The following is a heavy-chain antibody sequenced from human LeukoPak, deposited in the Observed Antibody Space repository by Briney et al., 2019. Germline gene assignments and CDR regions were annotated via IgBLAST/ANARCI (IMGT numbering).Heavy chain of an antibody. CDR3: ARGHGYGGYLVFDY. CDR1: GGSISSGGYY. D-gene: IGHD4-17*01. Sequence: SQTLSLTCTVSGGSISSGGYYWSWIRQHPGKGLEWIGYIYYSGSTHYNPSLKSRVTISVDTSKNQFSLKLSSVTAADTAVYYCARGHGYGGYLVFDYWGQGTLVTVSS. J-gene: IGHJ4*02. CDR2: IYYSGST. V-gene: IGHV4-31*03.